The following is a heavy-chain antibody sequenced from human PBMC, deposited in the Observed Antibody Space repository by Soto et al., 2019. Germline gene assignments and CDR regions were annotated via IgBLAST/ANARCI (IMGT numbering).Heavy chain of an antibody. CDR2: MYHSGNT. V-gene: IGHV4-30-2*01. D-gene: IGHD2-21*01. CDR3: ASSKYAVVAGSVWFDP. Sequence: TLSLTCAVSGGSITSGGYSWGWIRQPPGQGLEWIGYMYHSGNTYYNPSLKSRVTISLGHSRNQFFLRLNSVTAAGTAVYFCASSKYAVVAGSVWFDPWGQGTLVTVSS. CDR1: GGSITSGGYS. J-gene: IGHJ5*02.